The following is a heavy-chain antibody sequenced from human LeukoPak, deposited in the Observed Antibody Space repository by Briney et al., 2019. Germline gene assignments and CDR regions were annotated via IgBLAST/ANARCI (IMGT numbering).Heavy chain of an antibody. CDR3: ATGPMAAAYFAS. V-gene: IGHV1-24*01. J-gene: IGHJ4*02. CDR1: GYILTELS. Sequence: ASVKVSCKVSGYILTELSMHWVRQAPGKGLEWVGCIDPEDGETIYEQTLQGRVTMTKDTSTDTAYMELSSLISEDTAVYYCATGPMAAAYFASRGQGTLVTVSS. CDR2: IDPEDGET. D-gene: IGHD3-10*01.